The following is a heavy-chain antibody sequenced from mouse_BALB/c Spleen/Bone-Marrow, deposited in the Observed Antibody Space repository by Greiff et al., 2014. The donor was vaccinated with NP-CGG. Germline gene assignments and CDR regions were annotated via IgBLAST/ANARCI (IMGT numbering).Heavy chain of an antibody. CDR2: IYPGDGDT. CDR1: GYAFSNYG. D-gene: IGHD2-4*01. V-gene: IGHV1-80*01. J-gene: IGHJ4*01. Sequence: QVQLPQSGAEVMRPGSSVNISCKASGYAFSNYGMNWVKQRPGQGLEWIGQIYPGDGDTNYNGKFKGRVTLTADKSSSTAYMQLSSLTSEDSAVYFCASVYDYGRGYAMDYWGQGTSVTVSS. CDR3: ASVYDYGRGYAMDY.